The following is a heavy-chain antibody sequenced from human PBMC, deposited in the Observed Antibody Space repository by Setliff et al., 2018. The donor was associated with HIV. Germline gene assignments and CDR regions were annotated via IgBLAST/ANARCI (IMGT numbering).Heavy chain of an antibody. J-gene: IGHJ4*02. CDR2: TKYDGSEK. CDR1: GLTFNRYW. D-gene: IGHD3-22*01. CDR3: ARAYNVYDYRFDSSGYDY. V-gene: IGHV3-7*03. Sequence: SLRLSCVASGLTFNRYWMSWVRQVPGKGLEWVSNTKYDGSEKYYVDSVKGRFTLSRDNAKNSLFLQMNSLKAEDTAVYYCARAYNVYDYRFDSSGYDYWGQGALVTVS.